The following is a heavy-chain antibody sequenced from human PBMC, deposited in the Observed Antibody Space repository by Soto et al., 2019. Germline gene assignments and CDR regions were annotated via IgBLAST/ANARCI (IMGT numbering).Heavy chain of an antibody. J-gene: IGHJ4*02. CDR3: ASAGGLGAVAADY. CDR2: IYHSGST. V-gene: IGHV4-30-2*01. D-gene: IGHD6-19*01. Sequence: QLQLQESGSGLVKPSQTLSLTCAVSGGSISSGGYSWSWIRQPPGKGLEWIGYIYHSGSTYYNPPLKSRVTVSVDRFKDQFPLKLSSVTAADTAVYYCASAGGLGAVAADYWGQGTLVTVSS. CDR1: GGSISSGGYS.